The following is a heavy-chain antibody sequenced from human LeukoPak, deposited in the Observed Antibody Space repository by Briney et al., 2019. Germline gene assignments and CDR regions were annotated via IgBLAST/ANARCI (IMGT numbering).Heavy chain of an antibody. CDR1: GFTFSSYG. CDR2: ISYDGSNK. V-gene: IGHV3-30*18. J-gene: IGHJ4*02. Sequence: GGSLRLSCAASGFTFSSYGMHWVRQAPGKGLEWVAVISYDGSNKYYADSVKGRFTISRDNSKNTLYLQMNSLRAEDTAVYYCAKLTFRNGDSFDYWGQGTLVTVSS. CDR3: AKLTFRNGDSFDY. D-gene: IGHD4-17*01.